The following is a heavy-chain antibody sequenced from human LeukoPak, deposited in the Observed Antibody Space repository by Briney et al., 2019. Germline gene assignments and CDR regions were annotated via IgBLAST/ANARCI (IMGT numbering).Heavy chain of an antibody. CDR2: ISGSGGYT. CDR3: AKDSAKKYDDY. CDR1: KFTFSTFS. D-gene: IGHD2/OR15-2a*01. V-gene: IGHV3-23*01. Sequence: GGSLRLSCAASKFTFSTFSMSWVRQAPGKGLEWVSSISGSGGYTYYADSVKGRFTISRDNSKNTLYLQMNSLRAEDTAVYYCAKDSAKKYDDYWGQGTLVTVSS. J-gene: IGHJ4*02.